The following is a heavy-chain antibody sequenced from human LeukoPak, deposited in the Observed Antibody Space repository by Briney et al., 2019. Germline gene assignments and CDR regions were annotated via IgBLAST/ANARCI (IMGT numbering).Heavy chain of an antibody. CDR3: ARGGCRSTSQGRYYYYYGMDV. V-gene: IGHV3-13*05. D-gene: IGHD2-2*01. Sequence: GGPLRLSCAASGLTYSSNDMHWVRHATGKGLEWVSAICTAGDPYYPGSVKGRFTISRENAKNSLYLQMNSLRAGDTAVYYCARGGCRSTSQGRYYYYYGMDVWGKGTTVTVSS. CDR2: ICTAGDP. J-gene: IGHJ6*04. CDR1: GLTYSSND.